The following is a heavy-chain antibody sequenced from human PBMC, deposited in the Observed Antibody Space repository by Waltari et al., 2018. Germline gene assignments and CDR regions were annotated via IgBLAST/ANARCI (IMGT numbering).Heavy chain of an antibody. CDR3: ATALPNSGSYFHAFDI. D-gene: IGHD1-26*01. V-gene: IGHV1-24*01. CDR1: GYTLTELS. CDR2: FDPEDGET. Sequence: QVQLVQSGAEVKKPGASVKVSCKVSGYTLTELSMLWVRQAPGKGLEWMGGFDPEDGETIYAQKFQGRVTMTEDTSTDTAYMELSSLRSEDTAVYYCATALPNSGSYFHAFDIWGQGTMVTVSS. J-gene: IGHJ3*02.